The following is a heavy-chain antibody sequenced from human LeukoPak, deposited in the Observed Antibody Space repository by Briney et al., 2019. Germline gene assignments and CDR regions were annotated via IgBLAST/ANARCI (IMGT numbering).Heavy chain of an antibody. J-gene: IGHJ4*02. V-gene: IGHV3-23*01. CDR2: VTGDARNT. D-gene: IGHD3-10*01. Sequence: PGGSLRLSCAASGFTFSNYAMSWVRQAPGKGLEWVASVTGDARNTYYADSVKGRLTISRDNSKDTLYLQMNSLRAEDTAIYHCAKQRYFFGMEEEDWGQGTLVTVSS. CDR1: GFTFSNYA. CDR3: AKQRYFFGMEEED.